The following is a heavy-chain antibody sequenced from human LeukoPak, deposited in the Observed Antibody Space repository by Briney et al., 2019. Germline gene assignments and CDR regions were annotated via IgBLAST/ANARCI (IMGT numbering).Heavy chain of an antibody. Sequence: GASVKVSCKASGGTFSSYAISWVRQAPGQGLEWMGGIIPIFGTANYAQKFQGRVTITADESTSTAYMELSSLRSEDTAVYYCARSMITFGGVIAIGGNWFDPRGQGTLVTVSS. D-gene: IGHD3-16*02. CDR2: IIPIFGTA. J-gene: IGHJ5*02. CDR1: GGTFSSYA. CDR3: ARSMITFGGVIAIGGNWFDP. V-gene: IGHV1-69*13.